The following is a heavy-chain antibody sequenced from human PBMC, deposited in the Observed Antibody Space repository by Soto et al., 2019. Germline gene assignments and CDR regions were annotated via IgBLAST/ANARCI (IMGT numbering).Heavy chain of an antibody. CDR2: INGDGGTI. Sequence: EVQLVEAGGGLVQPGGSLILACGASGFTFSTSWIHWFRQAPGKGLVWVSRINGDGGTINYADAVKGLITFSRDNAKNTVYLQMTSLSAYDTTVYYCTRGGNYYFDYWGQGTLVTVSS. V-gene: IGHV3-74*01. D-gene: IGHD1-7*01. CDR1: GFTFSTSW. CDR3: TRGGNYYFDY. J-gene: IGHJ4*02.